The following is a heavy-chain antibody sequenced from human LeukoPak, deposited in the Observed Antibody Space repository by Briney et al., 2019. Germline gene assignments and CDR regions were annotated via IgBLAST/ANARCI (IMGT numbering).Heavy chain of an antibody. J-gene: IGHJ4*02. CDR2: IKSKTDGGTT. Sequence: GGSLRLSCAASGLTFSNAWMSWVRQAPGKGLEWVGRIKSKTDGGTTDYAAPVKGRFTISRDDSKNTLYLQMNSLKTEDTAVYYYTTDGYSSSSGFDYWGQGTLVTVSS. D-gene: IGHD6-6*01. CDR3: TTDGYSSSSGFDY. V-gene: IGHV3-15*01. CDR1: GLTFSNAW.